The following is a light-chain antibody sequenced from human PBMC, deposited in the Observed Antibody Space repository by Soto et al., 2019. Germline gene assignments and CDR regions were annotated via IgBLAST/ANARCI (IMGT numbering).Light chain of an antibody. Sequence: DIQMTQSPSTRSASVVETVTITCRASQSIDTWLAWHQQKPGRAPKLLISKASTLESGVPSRFSGSGSGTDFTLTISGLQPDDFAIYYCQQYNSYRAFGQGTKVDIK. CDR3: QQYNSYRA. CDR1: QSIDTW. J-gene: IGKJ1*01. CDR2: KAS. V-gene: IGKV1-5*03.